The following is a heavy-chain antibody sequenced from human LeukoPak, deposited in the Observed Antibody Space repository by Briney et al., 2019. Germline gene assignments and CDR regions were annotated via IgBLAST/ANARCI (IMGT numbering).Heavy chain of an antibody. Sequence: GGSLRLSCAASGFTFSSYAMSWVRQAPGKGLEWVSAISGSGGSTYYADSVKGRFTISRDNSKNTLYLQMNSLRAEDTAVYYCARVQNYYDSGAYYYWGQGTLVTVSS. CDR2: ISGSGGST. CDR3: ARVQNYYDSGAYYY. V-gene: IGHV3-23*01. J-gene: IGHJ4*02. D-gene: IGHD3-22*01. CDR1: GFTFSSYA.